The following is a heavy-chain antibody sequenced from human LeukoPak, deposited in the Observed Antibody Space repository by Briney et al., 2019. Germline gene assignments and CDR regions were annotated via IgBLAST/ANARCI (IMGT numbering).Heavy chain of an antibody. J-gene: IGHJ4*02. D-gene: IGHD1-1*01. CDR1: GFTFSTYG. V-gene: IGHV3-30*02. Sequence: GGSLRLSCAASGFTFSTYGMHWVRQAPGKGLEWVAFIRYDGTNKYYADSVKGRFTISRDNSKNTLYLQMNSLRGEDTAVYFCGKDKDPWKSTAISDFDYWGQGTLVTVSS. CDR3: GKDKDPWKSTAISDFDY. CDR2: IRYDGTNK.